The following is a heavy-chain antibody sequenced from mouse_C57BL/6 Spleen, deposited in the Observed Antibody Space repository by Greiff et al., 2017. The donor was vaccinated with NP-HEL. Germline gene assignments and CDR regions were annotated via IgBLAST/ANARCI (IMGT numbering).Heavy chain of an antibody. Sequence: VQLQQSGAELVKPWASVKISCKASGYAFSSYWMNWVKQRPGKGLEWIGQIYPGDGDTNYNGKFKGKATLTADKSSSTAYMQLSSLTSEDSAVYFCARERNYGSSLYAMDYWGQGTSVTVSS. CDR3: ARERNYGSSLYAMDY. CDR2: IYPGDGDT. D-gene: IGHD1-1*01. V-gene: IGHV1-80*01. J-gene: IGHJ4*01. CDR1: GYAFSSYW.